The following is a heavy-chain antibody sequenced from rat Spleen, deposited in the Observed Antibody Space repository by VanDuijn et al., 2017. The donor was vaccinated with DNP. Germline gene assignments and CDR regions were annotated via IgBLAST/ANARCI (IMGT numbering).Heavy chain of an antibody. V-gene: IGHV5-25*01. D-gene: IGHD1-11*01. Sequence: EVQLVESGGGLVQPGRSLKLSCAASGFTFSNYDMAWVRQAPTKGLGGGAAISGVGGNTYYPDSVKGRFTISRDNAKSSLYLQMNSLKSEDTATYYCARHGRDYGGYRNYAMDAWGQGTSVTVSS. CDR3: ARHGRDYGGYRNYAMDA. J-gene: IGHJ4*01. CDR1: GFTFSNYD. CDR2: ISGVGGNT.